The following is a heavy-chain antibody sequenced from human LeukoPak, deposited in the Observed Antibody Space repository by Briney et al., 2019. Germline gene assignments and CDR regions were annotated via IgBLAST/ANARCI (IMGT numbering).Heavy chain of an antibody. CDR3: ARIPTNAVPSAHNGFDI. J-gene: IGHJ3*02. CDR1: GGSIGSIIYY. CDR2: IYYSGST. Sequence: PSETLSLTCTISGGSIGSIIYYWGWIRQPPGKGLEWIGSIYYSGSTYYNPSLKSRVTISVDTSKNQFSLKLSSVTAADTSIYYCARIPTNAVPSAHNGFDIWGQGTMLTVSS. V-gene: IGHV4-39*01. D-gene: IGHD6-19*01.